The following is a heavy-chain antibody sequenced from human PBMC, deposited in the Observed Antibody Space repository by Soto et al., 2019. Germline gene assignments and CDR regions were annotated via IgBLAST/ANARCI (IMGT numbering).Heavy chain of an antibody. CDR1: GGTFSSYT. CDR3: ALKYSISSDYYYYMDV. D-gene: IGHD6-6*01. CDR2: IIPILGIA. J-gene: IGHJ6*03. V-gene: IGHV1-69*02. Sequence: QVQLVQSGAEVKKPGSSVKVSCKASGGTFSSYTISWVRQAPGQGLEWMGRIIPILGIANYAQKFQGRVTITADKSTSKAYMELSSLRSEDTAVYYCALKYSISSDYYYYMDVWGKGTTVTVSS.